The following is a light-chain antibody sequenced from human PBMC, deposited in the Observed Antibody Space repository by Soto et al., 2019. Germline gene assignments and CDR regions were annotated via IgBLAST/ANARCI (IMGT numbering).Light chain of an antibody. J-gene: IGKJ1*01. CDR2: DSS. Sequence: EIVLTQSPAALSVSPGERVTLSCRASQGIGDTLAWYQQKPGQTPRLLIYDSSTRAIGIPIRFSGSRSGTEFILTISSLQPDDFATYYCQQYNSYPWTFGQGTKVEIK. CDR1: QGIGDT. CDR3: QQYNSYPWT. V-gene: IGKV3-15*01.